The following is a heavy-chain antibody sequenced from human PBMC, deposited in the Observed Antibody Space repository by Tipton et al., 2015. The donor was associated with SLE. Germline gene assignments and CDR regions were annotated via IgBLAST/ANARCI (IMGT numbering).Heavy chain of an antibody. J-gene: IGHJ6*03. CDR3: AKDLTGANYYYMDV. D-gene: IGHD7-27*01. V-gene: IGHV3-74*01. CDR2: INSDGSST. CDR1: GFTFSSYW. Sequence: SLRLSCAASGFTFSSYWMHWVRQAPGKGLVWVSRINSDGSSTTYADSVKGRFTISRDNSKNTLYLQMNSLRAEDTAVYYCAKDLTGANYYYMDVWGKGTTVTVSS.